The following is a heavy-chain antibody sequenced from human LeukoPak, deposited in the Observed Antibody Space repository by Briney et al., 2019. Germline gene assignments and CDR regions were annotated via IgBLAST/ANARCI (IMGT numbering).Heavy chain of an antibody. J-gene: IGHJ4*02. CDR2: IYYSGST. CDR3: ARILVAGSSFDY. D-gene: IGHD6-19*01. Sequence: WVRQPPGKGLEWIGSIYYSGSTYYNPSLKSRVTISVDTSKNQFSLKLSSVTAADTAVYYCARILVAGSSFDYWGQGTLVTVSS. V-gene: IGHV4-39*07.